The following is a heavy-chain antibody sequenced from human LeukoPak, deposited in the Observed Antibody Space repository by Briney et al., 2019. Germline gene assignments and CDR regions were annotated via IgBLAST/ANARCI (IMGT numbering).Heavy chain of an antibody. CDR1: GYTFTGYY. J-gene: IGHJ6*02. CDR3: ARAGYCSGGSCYSGGYYYYGMDV. D-gene: IGHD2-15*01. V-gene: IGHV1-2*02. CDR2: INPNSGGT. Sequence: GASVKVSCKASGYTFTGYYMHWVRQAPGQGLEWMGWINPNSGGTNYAQKFQGRVTMTRDTSISTAYMELSRLRSDDTAVYYCARAGYCSGGSCYSGGYYYYGMDVWGQGTTVTVSS.